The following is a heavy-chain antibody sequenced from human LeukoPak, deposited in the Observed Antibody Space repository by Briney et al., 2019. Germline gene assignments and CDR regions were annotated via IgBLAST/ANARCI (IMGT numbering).Heavy chain of an antibody. CDR3: SRVQTQSGWFDP. D-gene: IGHD4-23*01. V-gene: IGHV6-1*01. J-gene: IGHJ5*02. CDR1: VDSVSSNSAT. CDR2: TYNRSKWPN. Sequence: SQTLSLTCAISVDSVSSNSATWNWGWQSPSRSVEWLGRTYNRSKWPNEYAASMKGRITINSDTSKNQFSLEVNSVTPEDTAVYYCSRVQTQSGWFDPWGEGTLVTVSS.